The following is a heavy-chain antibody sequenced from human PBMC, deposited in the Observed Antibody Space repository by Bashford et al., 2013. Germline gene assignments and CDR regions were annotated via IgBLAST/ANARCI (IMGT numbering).Heavy chain of an antibody. CDR1: GFTVSSNY. J-gene: IGHJ6*02. V-gene: IGHV3-66*01. CDR2: IYSGGST. D-gene: IGHD3-10*01. CDR3: ARDMNLWFGELGSGMDV. Sequence: GGSLRLSCAASGFTVSSNYMSWVRQAPGKGLEWVSVIYSGGSTYYADSVKGRFTISRDNSKNTLYLQMNSLRAEDTAVYYCARDMNLWFGELGSGMDVWGQGTTVTVSS.